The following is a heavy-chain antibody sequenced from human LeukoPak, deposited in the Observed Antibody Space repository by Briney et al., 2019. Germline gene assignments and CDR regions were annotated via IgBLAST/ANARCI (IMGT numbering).Heavy chain of an antibody. D-gene: IGHD1/OR15-1a*01. Sequence: EGSLRLSCAASGFTLSGHWMTWVRQAPGKGLEWVANIYEDGSEKYYVDSVKGRFTFSRDNAKNSLYLQMNSLRVEDTAVYYCARHIPGGNNDFDYWGQGTLVTVSS. J-gene: IGHJ4*02. CDR2: IYEDGSEK. V-gene: IGHV3-7*01. CDR3: ARHIPGGNNDFDY. CDR1: GFTLSGHW.